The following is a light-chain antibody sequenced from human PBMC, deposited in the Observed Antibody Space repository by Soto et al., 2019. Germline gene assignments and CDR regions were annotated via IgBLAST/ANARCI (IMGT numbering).Light chain of an antibody. CDR2: GNS. CDR3: QSYDSRLSRV. CDR1: SSNIGAGYD. V-gene: IGLV1-40*01. J-gene: IGLJ2*01. Sequence: QSVLTQPPSVSGAPGHRVTISCTGSSSNIGAGYDVHWYQQLPGTAPKLLIYGNSNRPSGVPDRFSGSKSGTSASLAITGLQAEDEADYYCQSYDSRLSRVFVGGTKLTVL.